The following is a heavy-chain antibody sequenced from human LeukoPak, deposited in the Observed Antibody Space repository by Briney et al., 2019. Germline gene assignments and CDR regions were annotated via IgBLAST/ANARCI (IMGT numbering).Heavy chain of an antibody. CDR1: AFTFSMYA. D-gene: IGHD3-10*01. J-gene: IGHJ4*02. Sequence: RPGGSLTLSCSASAFTFSMYATHCARQAPRKGREYVSAIISNRGNTFYTHCVKARFTISRDNSNNTLYLQMSSLRAEDAAVYYCVKDGSGSYYTYYFDYWGQGTLVTVSS. V-gene: IGHV3-64D*06. CDR2: IISNRGNT. CDR3: VKDGSGSYYTYYFDY.